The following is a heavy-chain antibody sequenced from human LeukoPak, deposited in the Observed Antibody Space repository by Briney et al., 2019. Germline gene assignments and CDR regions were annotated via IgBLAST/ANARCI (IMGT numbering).Heavy chain of an antibody. D-gene: IGHD4-17*01. CDR1: GGSISSYY. Sequence: SETLSLTCTVSGGSISSYYWSWIRQPPGKGLEWIGYIYYSGSTNYNPSLKSRITISVDTSKNQFSLKLSSVTAADTAVYYCARHGGYGDLRNWGQGTLVTVSS. CDR3: ARHGGYGDLRN. V-gene: IGHV4-59*08. CDR2: IYYSGST. J-gene: IGHJ4*02.